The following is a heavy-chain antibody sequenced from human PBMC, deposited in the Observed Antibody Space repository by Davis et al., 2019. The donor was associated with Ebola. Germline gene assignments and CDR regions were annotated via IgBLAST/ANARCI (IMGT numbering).Heavy chain of an antibody. J-gene: IGHJ4*02. V-gene: IGHV1-3*01. CDR3: ARGGPAIVVVPAAILPDY. CDR1: GYTFTSYA. Sequence: ASVKVSCKASGYTFTSYAMHWVRQAPGQRLEWMGWINAGNGNTKYSQKFQGRVTITWDTSASTAYMELSSLRSEDTAVYYCARGGPAIVVVPAAILPDYWGQGTLVTVSS. D-gene: IGHD2-2*02. CDR2: INAGNGNT.